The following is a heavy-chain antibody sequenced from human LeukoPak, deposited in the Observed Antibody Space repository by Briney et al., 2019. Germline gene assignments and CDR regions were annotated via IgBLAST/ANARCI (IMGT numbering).Heavy chain of an antibody. D-gene: IGHD3-3*01. Sequence: PSQTLSLTCTVSGGSISSGGYYWSWIRQHPGKGLEWIGYIYYSGSTYYNPSLKSRVTISVDTSKNQFSLKLSSVTAADTAVYYCARAHPGVVATIFGEDCTWFDPWGQGTLVTVSS. V-gene: IGHV4-31*03. CDR3: ARAHPGVVATIFGEDCTWFDP. CDR1: GGSISSGGYY. CDR2: IYYSGST. J-gene: IGHJ5*02.